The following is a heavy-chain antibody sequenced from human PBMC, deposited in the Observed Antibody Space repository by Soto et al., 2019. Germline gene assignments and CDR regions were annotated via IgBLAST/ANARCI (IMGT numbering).Heavy chain of an antibody. J-gene: IGHJ4*02. Sequence: QVQLQESGPGLVKPSETLSLTCTVSGGSVSSGSYYWSWIRQPPGKGLEWIGYIYYSGSTNYNPALDSRVTISVDTSKKHFALKQRSVTAADTALYYCARVYLYYDILTCYQYYFDYWGQGTLVTVSS. CDR2: IYYSGST. V-gene: IGHV4-61*03. CDR3: ARVYLYYDILTCYQYYFDY. CDR1: GGSVSSGSYY. D-gene: IGHD3-9*01.